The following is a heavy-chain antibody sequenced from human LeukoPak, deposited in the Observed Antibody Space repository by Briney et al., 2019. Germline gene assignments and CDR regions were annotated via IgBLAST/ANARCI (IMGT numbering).Heavy chain of an antibody. D-gene: IGHD2-8*01. J-gene: IGHJ4*02. Sequence: GGSLRLSCAASGFTFSSYAMSWVRQAPGKGLEWVSAISGSGGSTYYADSVKGRFTISRDNSKNTLYLQMNSLRAEDTAVYYCVKVDTNFMTIYYFDYWGQGTLVTVSS. CDR3: VKVDTNFMTIYYFDY. CDR2: ISGSGGST. V-gene: IGHV3-23*01. CDR1: GFTFSSYA.